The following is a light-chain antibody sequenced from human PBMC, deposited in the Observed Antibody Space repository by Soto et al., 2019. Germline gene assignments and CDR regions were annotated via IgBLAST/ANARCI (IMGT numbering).Light chain of an antibody. CDR1: SSDVGGYNY. CDR3: CSFAGGNTFA. CDR2: DVI. Sequence: QSALTQPRSVSGSPGQSVTISCTGTSSDVGGYNYVSWYQQHPGKAPKLMIYDVIKRPSGVPDRFSGSKSGTTASLTISGLQAEDEAEYYCCSFAGGNTFAFGTGTKLTVL. V-gene: IGLV2-11*01. J-gene: IGLJ1*01.